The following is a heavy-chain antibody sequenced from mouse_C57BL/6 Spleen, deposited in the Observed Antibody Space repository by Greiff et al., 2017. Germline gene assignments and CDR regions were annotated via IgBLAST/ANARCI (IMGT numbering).Heavy chain of an antibody. CDR3: ARGGYASFAY. Sequence: QVQLQRSGPELVKPGASVKLSCKASGYTFTSYDINWVKQRPGQGLEWIGWFYPSDGSTKYNEKFKGKATLTVETSSSTAYLELYSLTSEDYAAYFCARGGYASFAYWGQGTLVTVSA. V-gene: IGHV1-85*01. CDR1: GYTFTSYD. D-gene: IGHD2-10*02. J-gene: IGHJ3*01. CDR2: FYPSDGST.